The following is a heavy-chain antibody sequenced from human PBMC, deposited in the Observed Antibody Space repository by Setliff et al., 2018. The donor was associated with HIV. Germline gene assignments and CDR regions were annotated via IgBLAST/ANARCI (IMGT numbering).Heavy chain of an antibody. CDR1: GYTFTSYG. CDR3: ARDSSFNMDV. V-gene: IGHV1-18*01. Sequence: ASVKVSCKASGYTFTSYGISWVRQAPGQGLEWMGWISEYNGDTKYAQKLQGRVTMAKDTSTSTAYMELRSLRSDDTAVYYCARDSSFNMDVWGKGTTVTVSS. J-gene: IGHJ6*03. CDR2: ISEYNGDT.